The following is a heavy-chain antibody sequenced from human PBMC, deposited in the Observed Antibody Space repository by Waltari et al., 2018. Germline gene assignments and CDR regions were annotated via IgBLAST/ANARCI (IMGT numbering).Heavy chain of an antibody. J-gene: IGHJ4*02. D-gene: IGHD1-7*01. CDR1: GGSFSGYY. CDR3: ARGTVTIDY. V-gene: IGHV4-34*01. Sequence: QVQLQQWGAGLLKPSETLSLTCAVYGGSFSGYYWSWIRQPPGKGLEWIGEINHSGSTNYNPPLKSRVTISVDTAKNQFSRKLSSVTAADTAVYYCARGTVTIDYWGQGTLVTVSS. CDR2: INHSGST.